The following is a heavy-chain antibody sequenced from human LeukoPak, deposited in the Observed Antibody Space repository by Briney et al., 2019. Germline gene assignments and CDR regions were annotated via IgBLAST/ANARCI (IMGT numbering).Heavy chain of an antibody. Sequence: GGSLRLSCAASGFTFSNYWMSWARQAPGKGLEWVANIKQEGSEKYHVDSVKGRFTISRDNAKNSLYLQMNSLRAEDTAVYFCARVSSGYYLDYWGQGTLVTVSS. CDR2: IKQEGSEK. CDR1: GFTFSNYW. D-gene: IGHD3-22*01. V-gene: IGHV3-7*03. J-gene: IGHJ4*02. CDR3: ARVSSGYYLDY.